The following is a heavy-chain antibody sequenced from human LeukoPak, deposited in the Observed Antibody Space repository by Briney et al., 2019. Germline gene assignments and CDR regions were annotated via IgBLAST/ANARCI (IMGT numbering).Heavy chain of an antibody. CDR1: GGTFISYA. CDR3: ARVSGSYYGPDAFDI. D-gene: IGHD1-26*01. V-gene: IGHV1-69*13. Sequence: SVKVSCKASGGTFISYAISWVRQAPGQGLEWMGGIIPIFGTANYAQKFQGRVTITADESTSTAYMELSSLRSEDTAVYYCARVSGSYYGPDAFDIWGQGTMVTVSS. J-gene: IGHJ3*02. CDR2: IIPIFGTA.